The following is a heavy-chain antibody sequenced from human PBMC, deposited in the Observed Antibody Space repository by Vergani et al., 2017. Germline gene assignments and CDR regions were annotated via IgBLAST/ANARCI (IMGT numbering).Heavy chain of an antibody. CDR3: ARDFLTRVTTLDYYYMGV. D-gene: IGHD1-1*01. CDR2: MSSGDSI. CDR1: GFTFSDHY. Sequence: EVQLLESGGGLVQPGGSLRLSCAASGFTFSDHYMSWVRQAPGKGLEWISYMSSGDSIYYADSVKGRFTISRDNSKNTLYLEMNALRAEDTAVYYCARDFLTRVTTLDYYYMGVWGKGTTVTVSS. V-gene: IGHV3-69-1*01. J-gene: IGHJ6*03.